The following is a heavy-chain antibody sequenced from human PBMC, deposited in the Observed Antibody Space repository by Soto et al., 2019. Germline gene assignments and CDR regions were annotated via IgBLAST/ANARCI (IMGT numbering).Heavy chain of an antibody. V-gene: IGHV4-59*01. CDR1: SDSITNYY. CDR2: VHDSGRS. D-gene: IGHD2-15*01. Sequence: QVQLQESGPGLVKPSETLSLTCTVSSDSITNYYWTWIRQSPGKGLEWIGYVHDSGRSNYNPSLKSRVTIPVDKSKKQFSLKVNSVTAADTAVYYCARGGGTRGWYWGQGTLVTVSS. J-gene: IGHJ4*02. CDR3: ARGGGTRGWY.